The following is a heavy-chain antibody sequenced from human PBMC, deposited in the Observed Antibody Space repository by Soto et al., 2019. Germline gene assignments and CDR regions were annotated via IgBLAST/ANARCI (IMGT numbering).Heavy chain of an antibody. CDR2: IYYSGST. CDR1: GGSISSGGYY. Sequence: SETLSLTCTVSGGSISSGGYYWSWIRQPPGKGLEWIGYIYYSGSTNYNTSLKSRVTISVDTSKNQFSLKLSSVTAADTAVYYCARGPFYDSVWGTYRYFDYWGQGSLVTVSS. V-gene: IGHV4-61*08. D-gene: IGHD3-16*02. CDR3: ARGPFYDSVWGTYRYFDY. J-gene: IGHJ4*02.